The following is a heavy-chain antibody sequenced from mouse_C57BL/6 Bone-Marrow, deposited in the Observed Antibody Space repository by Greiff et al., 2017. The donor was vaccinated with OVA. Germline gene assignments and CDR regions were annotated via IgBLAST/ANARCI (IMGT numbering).Heavy chain of an antibody. CDR1: GFSFNTYA. J-gene: IGHJ4*01. Sequence: EVKLQESGGGLVQPKGSLKLSCAASGFSFNTYAMNWVRQAPGKGLEWVARIRSKSNNYATYYADSVKDRFTISRDDSESMLYLQMNNVKTEDTAMYYCVRQFTTVVATRGAMDYWGQGTSVTVSS. V-gene: IGHV10-1*01. CDR2: IRSKSNNYAT. CDR3: VRQFTTVVATRGAMDY. D-gene: IGHD1-1*01.